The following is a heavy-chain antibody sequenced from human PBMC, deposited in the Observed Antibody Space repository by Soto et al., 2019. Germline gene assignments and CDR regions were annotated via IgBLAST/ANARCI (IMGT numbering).Heavy chain of an antibody. D-gene: IGHD6-6*01. J-gene: IGHJ4*02. V-gene: IGHV3-23*01. CDR3: AKDDLPRPRGKVQLVRPFDY. Sequence: GGSLRLSCAASGFTFSSYAMSWVRQAPGKGLEWVSAISGSGGSTYYADSVKGRFTISRDNSKNTLYLQMNSLRAEDTAVYYCAKDDLPRPRGKVQLVRPFDYWGQGTLVTVSS. CDR2: ISGSGGST. CDR1: GFTFSSYA.